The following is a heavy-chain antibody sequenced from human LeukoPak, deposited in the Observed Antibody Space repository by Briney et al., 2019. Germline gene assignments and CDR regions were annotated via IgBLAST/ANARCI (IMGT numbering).Heavy chain of an antibody. Sequence: TGGSLRLSCAASGFTFEIYWMSWVRQAPGKGLEWVSVIGGGDGSIYYADSVKGRFTISRDNSKNTLYLQMTSLRAEDAAIYYCAKGMGLAHYYFYGMDVWGQGTTVTVSS. CDR3: AKGMGLAHYYFYGMDV. D-gene: IGHD6-19*01. CDR2: IGGGDGSI. V-gene: IGHV3-23*01. J-gene: IGHJ6*02. CDR1: GFTFEIYW.